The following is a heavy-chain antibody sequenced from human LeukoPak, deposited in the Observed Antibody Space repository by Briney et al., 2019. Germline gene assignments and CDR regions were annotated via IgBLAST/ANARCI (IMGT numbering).Heavy chain of an antibody. CDR3: ARYSSSLDY. V-gene: IGHV3-33*01. CDR1: RFTFSSYG. J-gene: IGHJ4*02. Sequence: GRSLRLSCAASRFTFSSYGMHWVRQAPGRGLEWVAVIWPDGSNKYYADSVKGRFAISRDNSKNTLYLQMNILRAEDTAVYYCARYSSSLDYWGQGTLVTVSS. CDR2: IWPDGSNK. D-gene: IGHD6-13*01.